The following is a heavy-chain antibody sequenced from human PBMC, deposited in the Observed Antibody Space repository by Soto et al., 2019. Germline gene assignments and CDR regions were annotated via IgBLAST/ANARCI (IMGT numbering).Heavy chain of an antibody. CDR1: GFTFSDYY. V-gene: IGHV3-11*06. CDR3: ARLRASSWYMGGYLDY. J-gene: IGHJ4*02. Sequence: QVQLVESGGGLVKPGGSLRLSCAASGFTFSDYYMTWIRQAPGKGLEWVSYIVSSSAYTKYVDSVRGRFTISRDNAKNSLYLEINSLRAEDTAVYYCARLRASSWYMGGYLDYWGQGTLVTVSS. CDR2: IVSSSAYT. D-gene: IGHD6-13*01.